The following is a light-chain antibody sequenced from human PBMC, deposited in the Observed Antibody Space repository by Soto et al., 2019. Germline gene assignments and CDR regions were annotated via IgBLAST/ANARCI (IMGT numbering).Light chain of an antibody. CDR3: QQYVSYSVS. CDR1: QSISRW. Sequence: DIQMTQSPSTLSASVGDRVTITCRASQSISRWVAWYQQKPGKAPELLIYDASTLKSGVPSRFRGSGSGTDFTLTISGLQPDDFATYYCQQYVSYSVSFGQGTRLEIK. V-gene: IGKV1-5*01. CDR2: DAS. J-gene: IGKJ5*01.